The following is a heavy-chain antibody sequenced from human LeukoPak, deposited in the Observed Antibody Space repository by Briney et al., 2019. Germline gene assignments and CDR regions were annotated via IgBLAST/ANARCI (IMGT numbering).Heavy chain of an antibody. CDR3: ARALPSIAAAGHFDY. CDR2: IYHSGST. J-gene: IGHJ4*02. D-gene: IGHD6-13*01. Sequence: PSETLSLTCTVSGYSISSGYYWGWIRQPPGKGLEWIGSIYHSGSTYYNPSLKSRVTISVDTSKNQFSLKLSSATAADTAVYYCARALPSIAAAGHFDYWGQGTLVTVSS. CDR1: GYSISSGYY. V-gene: IGHV4-38-2*02.